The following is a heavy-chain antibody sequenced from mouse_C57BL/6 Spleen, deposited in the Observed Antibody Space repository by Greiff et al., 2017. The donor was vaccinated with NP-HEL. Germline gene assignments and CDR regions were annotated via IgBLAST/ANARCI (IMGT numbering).Heavy chain of an antibody. J-gene: IGHJ2*01. CDR1: GYTFTSYW. V-gene: IGHV1-69*01. CDR3: ARDNFFDD. Sequence: QVQLQQPGAELVMPGASVKLSCKASGYTFTSYWMHWVKQRPGQGLEWIGEIDPSDSYTNYNQKFKGKSTLTVDKSSSTAYMQLSSLTSEDSAVYYCARDNFFDDWGQGTTLTVSS. CDR2: IDPSDSYT.